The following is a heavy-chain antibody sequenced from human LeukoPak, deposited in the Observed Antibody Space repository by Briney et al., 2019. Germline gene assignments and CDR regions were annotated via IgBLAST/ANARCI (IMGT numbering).Heavy chain of an antibody. CDR2: ISYDGSNK. CDR1: GFTFSNYG. V-gene: IGHV3-30*18. D-gene: IGHD2-2*01. Sequence: GGSLRLSCAASGFTFSNYGMHWVRQAPGKGLEWVAVISYDGSNKYYADSVKGRFTISRDNSKNTLYLQMSSLRAEDTAVYYCAKEKGIYCSSIDCSPGMDVWGQGTTVTVSS. CDR3: AKEKGIYCSSIDCSPGMDV. J-gene: IGHJ6*02.